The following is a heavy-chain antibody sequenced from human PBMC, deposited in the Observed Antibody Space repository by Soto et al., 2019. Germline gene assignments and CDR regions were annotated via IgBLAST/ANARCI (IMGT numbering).Heavy chain of an antibody. CDR3: ARVPRGVFWSGTADAFDI. D-gene: IGHD3-3*01. CDR2: IIPILGIA. V-gene: IGHV1-69*02. J-gene: IGHJ3*02. CDR1: GGTFSSYT. Sequence: QVQLVQSGAEVKTPGSSVKVSCKASGGTFSSYTISWVRQAPGQGLEWMGRIIPILGIADYAQKFQGRVTITGDKSTSTAYMELSSLRSEDTAVSYCARVPRGVFWSGTADAFDIWGQGTMVTVSS.